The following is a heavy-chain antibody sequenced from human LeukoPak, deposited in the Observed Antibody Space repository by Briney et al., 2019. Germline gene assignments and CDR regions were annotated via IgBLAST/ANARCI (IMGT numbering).Heavy chain of an antibody. V-gene: IGHV3-74*01. CDR1: GFTFSTYW. CDR3: ARTPDYSSKYYNWF. J-gene: IGHJ5*01. D-gene: IGHD4-11*01. CDR2: INSDASST. Sequence: HPGGSPRLSCTPSGFTFSTYWMHSVRQAPGKGLVLISRINSDASSTSYADSVKCRFTISKDKHKNTLYLQKNTRRAEDTAVYYCARTPDYSSKYYNWF.